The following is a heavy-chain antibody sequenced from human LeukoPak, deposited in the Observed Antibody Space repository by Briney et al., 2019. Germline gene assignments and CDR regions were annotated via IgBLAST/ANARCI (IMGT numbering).Heavy chain of an antibody. J-gene: IGHJ4*02. V-gene: IGHV3-48*03. CDR3: ARGRGYCSGGTCYPGFLDY. D-gene: IGHD2-15*01. CDR2: ISSSGSTR. CDR1: GFTFSSYE. Sequence: PGGSLRLSCAASGFTFSSYEMNWVRQAPGKGLEWVSYISSSGSTRYYAESVKGRFTISRDNAKNSLYLQMNSLRAEDTAVYYCARGRGYCSGGTCYPGFLDYRGQGALVTVSS.